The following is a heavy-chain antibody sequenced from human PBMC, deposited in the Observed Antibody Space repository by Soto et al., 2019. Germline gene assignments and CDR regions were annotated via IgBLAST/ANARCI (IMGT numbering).Heavy chain of an antibody. CDR2: IYYSGST. CDR3: ARGATTRILKWFDP. CDR1: GGSISGYY. J-gene: IGHJ5*02. V-gene: IGHV4-59*01. D-gene: IGHD1-1*01. Sequence: SETLSLTCTVSGGSISGYYWHWIRQPPGKGLEWIGYIYYSGSTNYNPSLKSRVTISVDTSRNQFSLKLSSVTAADTAVYYCARGATTRILKWFDPWGQGTLVTVS.